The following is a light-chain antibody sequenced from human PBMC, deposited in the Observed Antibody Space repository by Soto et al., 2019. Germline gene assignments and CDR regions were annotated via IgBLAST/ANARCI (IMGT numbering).Light chain of an antibody. CDR3: QSFDNSLSDYYV. CDR2: EGS. J-gene: IGLJ1*01. CDR1: SSDVGSYNL. V-gene: IGLV2-23*01. Sequence: QSVLTQPASVSGSPGQSITISCTGTSSDVGSYNLVSWYQQHPGKAPKLMIYEGSKRPSGVSNRFSGSKSGNTASLTISGLQAEDEADYYCQSFDNSLSDYYVFGTGTKVTVL.